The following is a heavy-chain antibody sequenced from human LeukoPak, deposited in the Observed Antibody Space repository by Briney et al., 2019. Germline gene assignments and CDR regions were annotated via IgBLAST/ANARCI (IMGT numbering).Heavy chain of an antibody. CDR3: ARDKNWGSGAFDI. V-gene: IGHV3-21*01. D-gene: IGHD7-27*01. J-gene: IGHJ3*02. Sequence: GGSLRLSCAAFGFTFSSYSMIWVRQAPGKGLEWVSSISISSSYLYYADSVKGRLTISRDNAKNSLYLQMNSLGAEDTAVYYCARDKNWGSGAFDIWGQGTMVTVSS. CDR2: ISISSSYL. CDR1: GFTFSSYS.